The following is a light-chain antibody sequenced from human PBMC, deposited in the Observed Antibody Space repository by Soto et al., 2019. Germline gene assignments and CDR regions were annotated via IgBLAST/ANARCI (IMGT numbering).Light chain of an antibody. V-gene: IGLV2-14*03. Sequence: QSVLTQPASVSGSPGQSITISCTGTSSDVGGYNSVSWYQHHPGKAPKLILYGVGDRPSGVSYRFSASKSGNTASLTLPGPQAADEADYFRSSYTSSMTNVLGSGTKVTAL. CDR2: GVG. J-gene: IGLJ1*01. CDR3: SSYTSSMTNV. CDR1: SSDVGGYNS.